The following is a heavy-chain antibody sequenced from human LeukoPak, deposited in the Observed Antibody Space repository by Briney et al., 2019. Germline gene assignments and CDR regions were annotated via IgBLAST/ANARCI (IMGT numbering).Heavy chain of an antibody. CDR2: ISSSSSYI. CDR1: GFTFSSYS. J-gene: IGHJ4*02. Sequence: GGSLRLSCAASGFTFSSYSMNWVRQAPGKGLEWVSSISSSSSYIYYADSVKGRFTISRGNAKNSLYLQMNSLRAEDTAVYYCAREAPYYYDSSGYYHRAFDYWGQGTLVTVSS. CDR3: AREAPYYYDSSGYYHRAFDY. D-gene: IGHD3-22*01. V-gene: IGHV3-21*01.